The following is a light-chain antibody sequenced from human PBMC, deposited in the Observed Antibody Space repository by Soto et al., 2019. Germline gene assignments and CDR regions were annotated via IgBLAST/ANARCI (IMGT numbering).Light chain of an antibody. CDR2: GAS. CDR1: QSVSSSY. Sequence: EIVLTQSPGTLSLSPGERATLSCRASQSVSSSYLAWYQQKPGQAPRLLIYGASSRATGIPDRFSGSGSGTDFTLTISRLEPEDFAVYYCQKYGSSPYVTFGQGTKV. V-gene: IGKV3-20*01. J-gene: IGKJ1*01. CDR3: QKYGSSPYVT.